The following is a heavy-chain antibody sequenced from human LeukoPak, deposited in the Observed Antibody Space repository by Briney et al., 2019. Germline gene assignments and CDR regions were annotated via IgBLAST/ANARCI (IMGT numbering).Heavy chain of an antibody. V-gene: IGHV3-13*01. CDR3: ARGVDGFDP. J-gene: IGHJ5*02. CDR2: IATAGDT. CDR1: GFTLNRYD. Sequence: GGSPRLSCAASGFTLNRYDIHWVRQATGKGLEWVSAIATAGDTYYAGSVKGRFTISRENAKNSLYLQMNSLRAGDTAVYYCARGVDGFDPWGQGTLVTVSS.